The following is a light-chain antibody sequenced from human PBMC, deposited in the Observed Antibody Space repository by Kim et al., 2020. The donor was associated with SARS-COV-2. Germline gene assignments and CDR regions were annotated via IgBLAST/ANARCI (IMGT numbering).Light chain of an antibody. CDR2: GKN. J-gene: IGLJ2*01. CDR3: NSRDSSGNHLV. Sequence: LGQTVRIKCQGDSRRSYYASWYQQKPGQAPVLVIYGKNNRPSGIPDRFSGSSSGNTASLTITGAQAEDEADYYCNSRDSSGNHLVFGGGTQLTVL. CDR1: SRRSYY. V-gene: IGLV3-19*01.